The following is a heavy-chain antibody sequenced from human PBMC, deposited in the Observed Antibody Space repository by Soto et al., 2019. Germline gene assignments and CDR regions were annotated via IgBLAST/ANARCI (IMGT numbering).Heavy chain of an antibody. CDR2: IDWDDDK. CDR3: ARIPYYYDSSGPDRYYYYYGMDV. V-gene: IGHV2-70*11. J-gene: IGHJ6*02. Sequence: SGPTLVNPTQTLTLTCTFSGFSLSTSGVGVGWIRQPPGKALEWLARIDWDDDKYYSTSLKTRLTISKDTSKNQVVLTMTNMDPVDTATYYCARIPYYYDSSGPDRYYYYYGMDVWGQGTTVTVSS. CDR1: GFSLSTSGVG. D-gene: IGHD3-22*01.